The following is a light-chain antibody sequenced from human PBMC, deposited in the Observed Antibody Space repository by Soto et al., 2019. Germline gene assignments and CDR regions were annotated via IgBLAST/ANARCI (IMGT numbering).Light chain of an antibody. J-gene: IGKJ1*01. CDR2: GAS. V-gene: IGKV3-15*01. CDR1: QSVSSR. Sequence: EILMTQSPATLSVSPGDRVTLSCRASQSVSSRLAWYHQKPGQSPRLLIYGASTRATGIPARFSGSGSGTEFTLTISSLQSEDFGLYYCHQYNNFWTFGQGTKGDIK. CDR3: HQYNNFWT.